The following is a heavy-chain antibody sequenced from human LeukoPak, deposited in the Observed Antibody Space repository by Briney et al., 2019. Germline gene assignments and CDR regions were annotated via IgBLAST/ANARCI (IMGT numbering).Heavy chain of an antibody. CDR1: GYTFTGYY. CDR3: AIMGDTFDI. D-gene: IGHD2-8*01. V-gene: IGHV1-2*02. J-gene: IGHJ3*02. Sequence: ASVKVSCKASGYTFTGYYMHWVRQAPGQGLEWMGSINPDSGDTNYAQNPQGRVTMTRDTSINTAYLDLSRLRSDDTAVYYRAIMGDTFDIWGQGTKVTVSS. CDR2: INPDSGDT.